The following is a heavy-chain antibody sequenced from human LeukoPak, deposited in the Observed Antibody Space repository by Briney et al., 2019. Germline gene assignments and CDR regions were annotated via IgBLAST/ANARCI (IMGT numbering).Heavy chain of an antibody. CDR2: INHSGGT. CDR3: ARGPSQLWKSYYHYGMDV. V-gene: IGHV4-34*01. J-gene: IGHJ6*02. Sequence: PSETLSLTCTVSGGSISSYYWSWIRQPPGKGLEWIGEINHSGGTNYNPSLKSRVTISVDTSKNQFSLKLSSVTAADTAVYYCARGPSQLWKSYYHYGMDVWGQGTTVTVSS. CDR1: GGSISSYY. D-gene: IGHD5-18*01.